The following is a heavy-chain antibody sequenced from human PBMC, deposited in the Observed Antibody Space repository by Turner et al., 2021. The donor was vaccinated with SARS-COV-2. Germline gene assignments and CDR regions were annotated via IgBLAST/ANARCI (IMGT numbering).Heavy chain of an antibody. Sequence: EVQLFESGGGLVKRGGSLTLPCAVSGLTFSNAWMNWVRQAPGKGLEWVGRIKSKTDGGTTDYAAPVKDRFTISRDDSKNTMYLQMSSLKTEDTALYYCTTRSGSFDYWGQGTLVTVSS. CDR2: IKSKTDGGTT. D-gene: IGHD1-26*01. CDR1: GLTFSNAW. V-gene: IGHV3-15*01. J-gene: IGHJ4*02. CDR3: TTRSGSFDY.